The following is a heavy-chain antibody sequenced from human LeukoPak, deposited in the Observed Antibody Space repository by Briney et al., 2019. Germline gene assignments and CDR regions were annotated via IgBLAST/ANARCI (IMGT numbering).Heavy chain of an antibody. Sequence: GGSLRLSCAASGFSFSTYWMHWVRQAPGKGLVWVSRISSDGSSTTYADSVQGRFTISRDNAKNTLCLQMNSLRAEDTAVYYCAKDRGSGWYFDYWGQGTLVTVSS. J-gene: IGHJ4*02. CDR1: GFSFSTYW. V-gene: IGHV3-74*01. CDR3: AKDRGSGWYFDY. CDR2: ISSDGSST. D-gene: IGHD6-19*01.